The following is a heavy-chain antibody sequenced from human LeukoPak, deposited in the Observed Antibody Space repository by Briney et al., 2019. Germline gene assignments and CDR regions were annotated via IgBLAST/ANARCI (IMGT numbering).Heavy chain of an antibody. D-gene: IGHD3-22*01. V-gene: IGHV3-15*01. J-gene: IGHJ3*02. CDR2: IKSKTEGGTT. CDR3: TTDGVVVMKDI. Sequence: GGSLRLSCAASGFTFSNAWMSWVRQAPGKGLEWVGRIKSKTEGGTTDYAAPVKGRFTISRDDSKNTLYLQMNSLKIEDTAVYYCTTDGVVVMKDIWGQGTMVTVSS. CDR1: GFTFSNAW.